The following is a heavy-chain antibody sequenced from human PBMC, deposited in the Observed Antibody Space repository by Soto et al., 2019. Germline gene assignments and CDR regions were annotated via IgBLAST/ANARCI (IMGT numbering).Heavy chain of an antibody. D-gene: IGHD6-19*01. J-gene: IGHJ5*02. V-gene: IGHV4-61*01. CDR2: IYYSGST. CDR1: GGSVSSGSYY. Sequence: QVQLQESGPGLVKPSETLSLTCTVSGGSVSSGSYYWSWIRQPPGKGLEWIGYIYYSGSTNYNPSLKRRVTIAVDTSKNQFSLKLSSVTAADTAVYYCARDLIAVAGNNWFDPWGQGTPVTVSS. CDR3: ARDLIAVAGNNWFDP.